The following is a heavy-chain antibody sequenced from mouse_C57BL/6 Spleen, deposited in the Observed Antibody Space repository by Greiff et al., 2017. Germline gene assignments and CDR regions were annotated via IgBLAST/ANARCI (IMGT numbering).Heavy chain of an antibody. CDR1: GFSLTSYG. D-gene: IGHD1-1*01. V-gene: IGHV2-2*01. J-gene: IGHJ1*03. CDR2: IWSGGST. CDR3: ASLIITTVVAHWYFDV. Sequence: VQVVESGPGLVQPSQSLSITCTVSGFSLTSYGVHWVRQSPGKGLEWLGVIWSGGSTDYNAAFISRLSISKDNSKSQVFFKMNSLQADDTAIYYCASLIITTVVAHWYFDVWGTGTTVTVSS.